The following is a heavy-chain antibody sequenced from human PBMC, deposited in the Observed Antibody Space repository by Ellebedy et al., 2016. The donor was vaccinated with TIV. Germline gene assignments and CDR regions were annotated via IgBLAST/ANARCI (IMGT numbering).Heavy chain of an antibody. Sequence: SETLSLXXTVSGGSISSGDYYWSWIRQPPGKGLEWIGYIYYSGSTYYNPSLKSRVTISVDTSKNQFSLKLSSVTAADTAVYYCARGVVGATWGPFDYWGQGTLVTVSS. CDR3: ARGVVGATWGPFDY. CDR1: GGSISSGDYY. J-gene: IGHJ4*02. CDR2: IYYSGST. V-gene: IGHV4-30-4*01. D-gene: IGHD1-26*01.